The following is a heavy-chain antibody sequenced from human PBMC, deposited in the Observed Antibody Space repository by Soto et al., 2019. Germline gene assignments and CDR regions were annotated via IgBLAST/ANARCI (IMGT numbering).Heavy chain of an antibody. V-gene: IGHV3-7*01. D-gene: IGHD3-16*02. J-gene: IGHJ4*02. Sequence: GSLSLSCAASGFTFSSYWMSWVRQAPGKGLEWVANIKQDGSEKYYVDSVKGRFTISRDNAKNSLYLQMNSLRAEDTAVYYCARDLTTYYDYIWGSYRYRGLDYWGQGT. CDR3: ARDLTTYYDYIWGSYRYRGLDY. CDR2: IKQDGSEK. CDR1: GFTFSSYW.